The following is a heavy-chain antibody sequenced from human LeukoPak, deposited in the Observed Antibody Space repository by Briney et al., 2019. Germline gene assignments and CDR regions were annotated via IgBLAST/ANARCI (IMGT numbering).Heavy chain of an antibody. CDR2: ISSTSRSYI. V-gene: IGHV3-21*01. CDR3: ARVGVPDFYSLVSWGQYYYYYYYMDV. D-gene: IGHD3-16*01. CDR1: GFTFSSYN. Sequence: GGSPRLSCAASGFTFSSYNMNWVRQAPGKGLEWVSSISSTSRSYIYYADSVKGRFTISRDNAKNTLYLQMNSLRAEDTAVYYCARVGVPDFYSLVSWGQYYYYYYYMDVWGKGTTVTVSS. J-gene: IGHJ6*03.